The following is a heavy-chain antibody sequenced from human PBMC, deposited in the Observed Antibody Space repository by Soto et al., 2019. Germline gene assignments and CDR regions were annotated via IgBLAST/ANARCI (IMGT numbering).Heavy chain of an antibody. CDR2: IYYSGST. V-gene: IGHV4-31*03. Sequence: SETLSLTCTVSGGSISSGGYYWSWIRQHPGKGLEWIGYIYYSGSTYYNPSLKSRVTISVDTSKNQFSLKLSSVTAADTAVYYCARGGSPTYYYDSSGREFDYWGQGTLVTVSS. CDR1: GGSISSGGYY. D-gene: IGHD3-22*01. J-gene: IGHJ4*02. CDR3: ARGGSPTYYYDSSGREFDY.